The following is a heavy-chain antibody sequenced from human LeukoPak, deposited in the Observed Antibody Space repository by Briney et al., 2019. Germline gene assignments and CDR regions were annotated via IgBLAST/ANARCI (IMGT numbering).Heavy chain of an antibody. CDR2: INHNGNVN. V-gene: IGHV3-7*03. CDR3: ARGGGLDV. J-gene: IGHJ6*02. CDR1: GFTFSSYW. D-gene: IGHD3-16*01. Sequence: GGSLRLSCAASGFTFSSYWMNWARQAPGKGLEWVASINHNGNVNYYVDSVKGRFTLSRDNAKNSLYLQMSNLRAEDTAVYFCARGGGLDVWGQGAAVTVSS.